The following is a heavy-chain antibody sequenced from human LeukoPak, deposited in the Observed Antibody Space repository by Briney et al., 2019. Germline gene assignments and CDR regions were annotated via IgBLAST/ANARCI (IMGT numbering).Heavy chain of an antibody. CDR3: ARYYYDSSGYYYVPFDY. V-gene: IGHV7-4-1*02. CDR2: INTNTGNP. CDR1: GYTFTSYA. J-gene: IGHJ4*02. Sequence: ASVKVSCKASGYTFTSYAMNWVRQAPGQGLEWMGWINTNTGNPTYAQGFTGRFVFSLDTSVSTAYLQISSLKAEDTAVYYCARYYYDSSGYYYVPFDYWGQETLVTVSS. D-gene: IGHD3-22*01.